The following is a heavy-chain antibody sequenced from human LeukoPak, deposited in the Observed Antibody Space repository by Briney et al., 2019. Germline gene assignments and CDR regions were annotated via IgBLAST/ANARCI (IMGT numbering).Heavy chain of an antibody. CDR3: AKALFSGGSSWEFDY. J-gene: IGHJ4*02. CDR1: GFTFSSYW. Sequence: PGGSLRLSCTASGFTFSSYWMSWVRQAPGKGLEWVANIKKDGSEKYHVDSVKGRFTISRDNAKNSLYLQMNSLRAEDTALYYCAKALFSGGSSWEFDYWGQGTLVTVSS. V-gene: IGHV3-7*03. CDR2: IKKDGSEK. D-gene: IGHD6-13*01.